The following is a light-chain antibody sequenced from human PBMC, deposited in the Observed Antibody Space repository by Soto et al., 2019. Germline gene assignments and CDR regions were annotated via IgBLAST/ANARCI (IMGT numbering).Light chain of an antibody. V-gene: IGLV1-47*01. Sequence: QAVVTQPPSASGTPRQRVTISCSGSSSNIGSNYVYWYQQLPGTAPKLLIYRNNQRPSGVPDRFSGSKSGTSASLAISGLRSEDEADYYCAAWDDSLSGPVFGGGTKVTVL. CDR1: SSNIGSNY. J-gene: IGLJ2*01. CDR2: RNN. CDR3: AAWDDSLSGPV.